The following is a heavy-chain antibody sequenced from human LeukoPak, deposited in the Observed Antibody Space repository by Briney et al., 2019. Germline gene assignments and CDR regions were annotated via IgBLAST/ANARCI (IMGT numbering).Heavy chain of an antibody. Sequence: PPDTLSLTCTVSGGTISSYYWNWLRQPPGKGLEWIGYIHYSVSTTNNPSHYSRVTKLVDTSRNQFSLKLRYVTASDTATDYYARWYRSGWAFVYWGEGTLGTVSS. CDR1: GGTISSYY. V-gene: IGHV4-59*08. D-gene: IGHD6-19*01. J-gene: IGHJ4*02. CDR2: IHYSVST. CDR3: ARWYRSGWAFVY.